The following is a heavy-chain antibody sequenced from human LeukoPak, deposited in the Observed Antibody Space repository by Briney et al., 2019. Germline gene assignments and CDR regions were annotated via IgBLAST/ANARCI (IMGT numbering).Heavy chain of an antibody. CDR2: IKSKTDGGTT. CDR3: TTEVGQVVPAARGSYYYYGMDV. J-gene: IGHJ6*02. D-gene: IGHD2-2*01. CDR1: GFTFSNAW. V-gene: IGHV3-15*01. Sequence: GGSLRLSCAASGFTFSNAWMSWVRQAPGKGLEWVGRIKSKTDGGTTDYAAPVKGRFTISRDDSKNTLYLQMNSLKTEDTAVYYCTTEVGQVVPAARGSYYYYGMDVWGQGTTVTVSS.